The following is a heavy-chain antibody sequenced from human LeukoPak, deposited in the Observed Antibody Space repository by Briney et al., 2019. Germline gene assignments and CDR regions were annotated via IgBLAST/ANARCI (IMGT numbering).Heavy chain of an antibody. J-gene: IGHJ4*02. CDR3: ARFRRAGGWSYFDY. CDR2: IYHSEST. Sequence: SETLSLTCAVSGDSINSRSYYWAWIRQPPGKGLEWIGSIYHSESTYYNPSLKSRVTISLDTSKNQFSLRLSSLTAADTAVYYCARFRRAGGWSYFDYWGQGTLVTVSS. CDR1: GDSINSRSYY. D-gene: IGHD6-19*01. V-gene: IGHV4-39*07.